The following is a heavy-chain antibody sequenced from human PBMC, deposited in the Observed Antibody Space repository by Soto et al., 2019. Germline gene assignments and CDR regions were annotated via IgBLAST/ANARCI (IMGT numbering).Heavy chain of an antibody. CDR1: GYTFTNYA. J-gene: IGHJ4*02. Sequence: QVHLVQSGAEVKKPGASVKVSCKASGYTFTNYAIHWVRQAPGQELEWMGWVNAGNGNRKFSQKFQGRVTVTRDTSASTVYMELTSLRSEDTAVYYCARDDYDSSGFDYWGQGTLVTVSS. V-gene: IGHV1-3*01. CDR3: ARDDYDSSGFDY. CDR2: VNAGNGNR. D-gene: IGHD3-22*01.